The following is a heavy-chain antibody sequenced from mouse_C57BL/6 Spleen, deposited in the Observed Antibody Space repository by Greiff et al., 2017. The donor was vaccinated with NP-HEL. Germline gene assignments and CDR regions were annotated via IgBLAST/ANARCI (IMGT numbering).Heavy chain of an antibody. V-gene: IGHV1-66*01. J-gene: IGHJ4*01. CDR1: GYSFTSYY. CDR2: IYPGSGNT. Sequence: QVQLQQSGPELVKPGASVKISCKASGYSFTSYYIHWVKQRPGQGLEWIGWIYPGSGNTKYNEKFKGKATLTADTSSSTAYMQLSSLTSEDSAVYYCARDSYPIDAMDYWGQGTSVTVSS. CDR3: ARDSYPIDAMDY.